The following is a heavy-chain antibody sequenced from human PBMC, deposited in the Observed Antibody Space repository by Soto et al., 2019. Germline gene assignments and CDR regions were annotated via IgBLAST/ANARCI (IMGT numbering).Heavy chain of an antibody. J-gene: IGHJ3*02. D-gene: IGHD2-2*02. CDR3: ARELGYCSSIICYRGNI. CDR2: ISSDSRTI. V-gene: IGHV3-48*01. Sequence: EVQLVESGGGLVQPGGSLRLSCAASEFIFSSYSMNWVRQAPGKGLEWVSYISSDSRTIYYADSVKGRFTISRVNDKNSLYLQMNSLRAEDTAVYYCARELGYCSSIICYRGNIWGKGTMVTVSS. CDR1: EFIFSSYS.